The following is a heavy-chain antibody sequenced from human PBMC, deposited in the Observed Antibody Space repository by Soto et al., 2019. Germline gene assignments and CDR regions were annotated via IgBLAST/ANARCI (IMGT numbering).Heavy chain of an antibody. CDR1: GFTFSSYS. J-gene: IGHJ6*03. Sequence: GGSLRLSCAASGFTFSSYSMNWVRQAPGKGLEWVSSISSSSSYIYYADSVKGRFTISRDNAKNSLYLQMNSLRAEDTAVYYCARVYSSSSEGVLGYYYYMDVWGKGTTVTVSS. CDR3: ARVYSSSSEGVLGYYYYMDV. D-gene: IGHD6-6*01. CDR2: ISSSSSYI. V-gene: IGHV3-21*01.